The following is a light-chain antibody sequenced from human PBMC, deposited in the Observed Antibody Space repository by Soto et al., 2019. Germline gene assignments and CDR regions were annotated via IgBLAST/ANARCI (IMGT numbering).Light chain of an antibody. CDR2: EVN. V-gene: IGLV2-14*01. Sequence: QSVLTQPASVSGSPGQSITISCTGSNNDVGAYNYVSWYQQHPGKAPKLIIYEVNNQPSGVSHRFSGSKSGNTASLTISGIQADDEADYYCASYTISSTRVFGGGTKLTVL. J-gene: IGLJ3*02. CDR1: NNDVGAYNY. CDR3: ASYTISSTRV.